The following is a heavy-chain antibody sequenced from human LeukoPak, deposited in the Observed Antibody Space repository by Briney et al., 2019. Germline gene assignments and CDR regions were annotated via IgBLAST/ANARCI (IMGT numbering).Heavy chain of an antibody. D-gene: IGHD5-12*01. Sequence: PVKVSCKASGGTFSSYAISWVRQAPGQGLEWMGGIIPIFGTANYAQKFQGRVTITTDESTNTAYMELSSLGSEDTAVYYCARWTIVATTYYFDYWGQGTLVTVSS. V-gene: IGHV1-69*05. CDR3: ARWTIVATTYYFDY. CDR1: GGTFSSYA. CDR2: IIPIFGTA. J-gene: IGHJ4*02.